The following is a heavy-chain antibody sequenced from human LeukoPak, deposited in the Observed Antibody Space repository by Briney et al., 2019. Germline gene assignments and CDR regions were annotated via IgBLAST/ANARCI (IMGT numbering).Heavy chain of an antibody. CDR3: ARELGIAAAGALDY. D-gene: IGHD6-13*01. CDR2: ISAYNGNT. J-gene: IGHJ4*02. V-gene: IGHV1-18*01. CDR1: GYTFTSYG. Sequence: GASVKVSCKASGYTFTSYGISWVRQAPGQGLEWMGWISAYNGNTNYAQKLQGRVTMTTDTSTSTAYMELRSLRSGDTAVYYCARELGIAAAGALDYWGQGTLVTVSS.